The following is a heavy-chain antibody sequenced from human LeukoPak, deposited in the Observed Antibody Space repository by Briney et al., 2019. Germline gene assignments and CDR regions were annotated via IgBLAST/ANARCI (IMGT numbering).Heavy chain of an antibody. CDR3: ARVRFRERFLEWAPHWFDP. CDR1: GGSISSGGYY. CDR2: IYHSGST. V-gene: IGHV4-30-2*01. Sequence: SETLSLTCTVSGGSISSGGYYWSWIRQPPGKGLEWIGYIYHSGSTYYNPSLKSRVTISVDRSKNQFSLKLSSVTAADTAVYYCARVRFRERFLEWAPHWFDPWGQGTLVTVSS. J-gene: IGHJ5*02. D-gene: IGHD3-3*01.